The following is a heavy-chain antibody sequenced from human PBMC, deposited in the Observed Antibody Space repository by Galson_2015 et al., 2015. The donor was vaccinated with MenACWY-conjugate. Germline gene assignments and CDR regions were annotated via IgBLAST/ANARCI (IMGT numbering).Heavy chain of an antibody. CDR1: GFSFSGSW. J-gene: IGHJ3*02. CDR3: ARGPRYGAFDI. V-gene: IGHV3-7*03. CDR2: IKQDASEK. D-gene: IGHD4-17*01. Sequence: SLRLSCAASGFSFSGSWMSWVRQAPGKGLEWVANIKQDASEKYYVDSVKGRFAISRDNAKASLYLQMNSLGAGDTAVYYCARGPRYGAFDIWGQGTMVTVSS.